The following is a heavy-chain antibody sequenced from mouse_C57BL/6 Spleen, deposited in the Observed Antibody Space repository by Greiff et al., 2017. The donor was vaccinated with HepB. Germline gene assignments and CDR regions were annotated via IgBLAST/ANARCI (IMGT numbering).Heavy chain of an antibody. V-gene: IGHV1-22*01. CDR1: GYTFTDYN. CDR3: ARETTVVAKGFAY. D-gene: IGHD1-1*01. Sequence: VQLQQSGPELVKPGASVKMSCKASGYTFTDYNMHWVKQSHGKSLEWIGYINPNNGGTSYNQKFKGKATLTVNKSSSTAYMELRSLTSEDSAVYYCARETTVVAKGFAYWGQGTLVTVSA. CDR2: INPNNGGT. J-gene: IGHJ3*01.